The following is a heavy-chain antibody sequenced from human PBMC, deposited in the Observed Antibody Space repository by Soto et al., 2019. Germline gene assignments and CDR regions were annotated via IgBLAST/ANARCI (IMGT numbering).Heavy chain of an antibody. D-gene: IGHD3-3*01. V-gene: IGHV1-2*02. CDR3: ARSRITIFIRIGSAGLDI. Sequence: GLEWMGWINPNSGGTNYAQKFQGRVTMTRDTSISTAYMELSRLRSDDTAVYYCARSRITIFIRIGSAGLDIWGKGTMVTVSS. J-gene: IGHJ3*02. CDR2: INPNSGGT.